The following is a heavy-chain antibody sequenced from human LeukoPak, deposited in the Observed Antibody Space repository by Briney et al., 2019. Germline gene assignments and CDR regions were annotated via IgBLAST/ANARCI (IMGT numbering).Heavy chain of an antibody. CDR1: GGTFSSYA. CDR2: IIPIFGTA. D-gene: IGHD4-17*01. J-gene: IGHJ5*02. V-gene: IGHV1-69*13. CDR3: AREGEDYGDYYNWFDP. Sequence: SVKVSCKASGGTFSSYAISWVRQAPGQGLEWMGGIIPIFGTANYAQKFQGRVTITADESTSTAYMELSSLRSEDTAVYYCAREGEDYGDYYNWFDPWGQGTLVTVSS.